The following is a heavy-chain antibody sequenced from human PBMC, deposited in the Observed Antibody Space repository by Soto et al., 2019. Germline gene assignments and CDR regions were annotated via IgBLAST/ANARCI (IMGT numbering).Heavy chain of an antibody. J-gene: IGHJ6*02. CDR3: ASSSYYGVDV. CDR2: IIPIFGTA. CDR1: GGTFSSYA. V-gene: IGHV1-69*13. Sequence: APASVKVSCKASGGTFSSYAISWVRQAPGQGLEWMGGIIPIFGTANYAQKFQGRVTITADESTSTAYMELSSLRSEDTAVYYCASSSYYGVDVWGQGTTVTVSS.